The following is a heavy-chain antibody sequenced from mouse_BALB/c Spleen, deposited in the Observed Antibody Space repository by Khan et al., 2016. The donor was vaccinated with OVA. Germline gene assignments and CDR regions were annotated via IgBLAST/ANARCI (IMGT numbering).Heavy chain of an antibody. D-gene: IGHD1-2*01. CDR2: ISPGSGDT. V-gene: IGHV1-77*01. J-gene: IGHJ3*01. Sequence: QVQLQQSGAELARPGASVKLSCKASGYTFTDYYINWVKQRTGQGLEWIGEISPGSGDTYYNERFKGKATLTVDKSSRTAYMQLSSLTSEASAVYFCARRNYFGYTFAYWGQGTLVTVSA. CDR3: ARRNYFGYTFAY. CDR1: GYTFTDYY.